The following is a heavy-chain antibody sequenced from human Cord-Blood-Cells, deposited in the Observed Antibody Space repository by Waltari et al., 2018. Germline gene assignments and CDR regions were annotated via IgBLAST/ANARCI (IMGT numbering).Heavy chain of an antibody. CDR3: ATASPLCSSTSCYYYYGMDV. J-gene: IGHJ6*02. CDR2: IYYSGST. D-gene: IGHD2-2*01. CDR1: GGSISSSSYY. Sequence: QLQLQESGPGLVKPSETLSLTCTVSGGSISSSSYYWGWIRQPPGKGLEWIGSIYYSGSTYYNPSLKSRGTISVDTSKNQFSLKLSSVTAADTAVYYCATASPLCSSTSCYYYYGMDVWGQGTTVTVSS. V-gene: IGHV4-39*01.